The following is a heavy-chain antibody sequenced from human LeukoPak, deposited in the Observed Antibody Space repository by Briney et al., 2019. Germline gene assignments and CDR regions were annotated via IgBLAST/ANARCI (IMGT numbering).Heavy chain of an antibody. CDR1: GFTFNDAY. CDR2: INHSGST. J-gene: IGHJ6*02. V-gene: IGHV4-34*01. Sequence: PGGSLRLSCAASGFTFNDAYMCWVRQAPGKGLEWIGEINHSGSTNYNPSLKSRVTISVDTSKNQFSLKLSSVTAADTAVYYCASDTYNYYYGMDVWGQGTTVTVSS. CDR3: ASDTYNYYYGMDV.